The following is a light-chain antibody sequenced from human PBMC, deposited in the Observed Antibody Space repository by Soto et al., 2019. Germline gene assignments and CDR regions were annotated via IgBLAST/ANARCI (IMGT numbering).Light chain of an antibody. J-gene: IGKJ1*01. CDR3: QDYYSSWT. CDR2: WAS. CDR1: QNNKNY. V-gene: IGKV4-1*01. Sequence: IVMTHSPYSLSVSLGERATINCKSSQNNKNYLAWYQQKTGQPPKLLIDWASTRASGVPDRFSGSGSGTDFTLTISSLQAEDVGIYYCQDYYSSWTFGQGTKVDIK.